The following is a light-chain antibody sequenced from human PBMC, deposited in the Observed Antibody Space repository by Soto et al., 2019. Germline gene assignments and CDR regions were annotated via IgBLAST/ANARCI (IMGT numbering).Light chain of an antibody. J-gene: IGKJ1*01. CDR1: QSISSW. CDR2: AAS. Sequence: DMQLTQSHSTLSACVEDRVTLTCRASQSISSWLAWYQQKPGKAPKVLIYAASSLQSGVPSRFSGSGSGTEFTLTISSLQPEDFATYYCQQSYSTPRTFGQGTKVDIK. CDR3: QQSYSTPRT. V-gene: IGKV1-39*01.